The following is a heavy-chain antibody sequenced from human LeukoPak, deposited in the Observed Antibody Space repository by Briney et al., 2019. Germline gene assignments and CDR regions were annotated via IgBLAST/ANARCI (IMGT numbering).Heavy chain of an antibody. CDR1: GGSFSGYY. V-gene: IGHV4-34*01. CDR3: ARGRFLEYHKDWFDP. Sequence: PETLSLTCAVYGGSFSGYYWSWIRQPPGKGLEWIGEINHSGSTNYSPSLKSRVTISVDTSKNQFSLKLSSVTAADTAVYYCARGRFLEYHKDWFDPWGQGTLVTVSS. CDR2: INHSGST. J-gene: IGHJ5*02. D-gene: IGHD3-3*01.